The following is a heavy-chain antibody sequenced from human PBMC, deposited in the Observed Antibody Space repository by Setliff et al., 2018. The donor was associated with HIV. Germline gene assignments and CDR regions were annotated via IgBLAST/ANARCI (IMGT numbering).Heavy chain of an antibody. V-gene: IGHV1-69*13. CDR3: VNLPFFYYYYMDV. Sequence: ASVKVSCKASGDTFNSYAIGWVRQAPGQGLEWMGVILPVSGAANYAQKFQGRVTITADESTATFYMEMSTLRSEDTAVYYCVNLPFFYYYYMDVWGEGTPVTVSS. J-gene: IGHJ6*03. CDR1: GDTFNSYA. CDR2: ILPVSGAA.